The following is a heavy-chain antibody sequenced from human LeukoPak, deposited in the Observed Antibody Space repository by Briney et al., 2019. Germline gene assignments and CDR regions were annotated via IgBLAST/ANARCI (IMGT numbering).Heavy chain of an antibody. D-gene: IGHD3-16*02. CDR3: AKVLLRLGELSPFDY. Sequence: GGSLRLSCAASGITFSSYGMHWVRQAPGKGLEWVAVISYDGSNKYYADSVKGRFTISRDNSKNTLYLQMNSLRAEDTAVYYCAKVLLRLGELSPFDYWGQGTLVTVSS. V-gene: IGHV3-30*18. J-gene: IGHJ4*02. CDR1: GITFSSYG. CDR2: ISYDGSNK.